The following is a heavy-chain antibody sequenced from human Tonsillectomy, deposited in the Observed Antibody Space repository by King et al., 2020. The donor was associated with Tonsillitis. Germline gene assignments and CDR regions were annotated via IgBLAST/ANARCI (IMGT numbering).Heavy chain of an antibody. V-gene: IGHV1-18*01. CDR2: ISAYTGNT. D-gene: IGHD2-2*01. CDR3: ARDYCSSTSCYYYYMDV. CDR1: GYTFTSYG. Sequence: QLVQSGAEVKKPGASVKISCKASGYTFTSYGISWVRQAPGQGLEWMGWISAYTGNTNYAQKLQGRVTMTTDTSTNTAYMELRGLRSDDTAVYYCARDYCSSTSCYYYYMDVWGKGTTVTVSS. J-gene: IGHJ6*03.